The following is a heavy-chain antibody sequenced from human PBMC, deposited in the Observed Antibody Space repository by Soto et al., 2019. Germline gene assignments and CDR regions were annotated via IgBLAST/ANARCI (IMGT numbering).Heavy chain of an antibody. CDR2: ISGDGSYE. V-gene: IGHV3-30*03. Sequence: QVQLVESGGGVVQPGRSLRLSCAASGFTFTTYAMHWVRQAPGKGLEWVAFISGDGSYEFFADSVKGRFTISRDNSKNTADMKINILRPEDTAVYYCVSEATGTASMDVWGKGTTVTVSS. D-gene: IGHD1-26*01. J-gene: IGHJ6*03. CDR1: GFTFTTYA. CDR3: VSEATGTASMDV.